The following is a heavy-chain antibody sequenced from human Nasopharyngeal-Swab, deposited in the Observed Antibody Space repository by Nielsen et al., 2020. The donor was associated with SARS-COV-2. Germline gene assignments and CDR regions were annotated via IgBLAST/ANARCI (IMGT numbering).Heavy chain of an antibody. J-gene: IGHJ6*03. D-gene: IGHD1-1*01. CDR2: INDRGSG. V-gene: IGHV4-34*01. Sequence: SETLSLTCVVFGGTLNGFHWKWIRQTPGKGLEWIGEINDRGSGNYNPSLKSRVTISVDTSKNQFSLKLSSVTAADTAVYYCARGAERDYYYYYYMDVWGKGTTVTVSS. CDR3: ARGAERDYYYYYYMDV. CDR1: GGTLNGFH.